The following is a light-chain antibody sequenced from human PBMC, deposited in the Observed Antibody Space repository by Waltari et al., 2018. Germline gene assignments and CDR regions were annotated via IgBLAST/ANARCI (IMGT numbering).Light chain of an antibody. V-gene: IGLV2-8*01. Sequence: QSALTQPPSASGSPGQSVTISCTGTSSDVGGYNYVSWYQQHPGKAPKLVIYEVSQRPSGVPDRFSASKSGNTASLTVSGLQAEDEADYYCSSYAGSNNFVVFGGGTKLTVL. CDR1: SSDVGGYNY. CDR2: EVS. J-gene: IGLJ2*01. CDR3: SSYAGSNNFVV.